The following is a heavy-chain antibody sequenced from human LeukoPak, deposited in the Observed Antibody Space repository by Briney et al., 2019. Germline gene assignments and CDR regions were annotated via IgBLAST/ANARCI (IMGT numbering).Heavy chain of an antibody. Sequence: GGSLRLSCAASGFTFGSYSMNWVRQAPGKGLEWVSSISSSSSYIYYADSVKGRFTISRDNAKNSLYLQMNSLRAEDTAVYYCAKDDRPGSSSPFDYWGQGTLVTVSS. CDR1: GFTFGSYS. V-gene: IGHV3-21*01. J-gene: IGHJ4*02. CDR3: AKDDRPGSSSPFDY. D-gene: IGHD6-6*01. CDR2: ISSSSSYI.